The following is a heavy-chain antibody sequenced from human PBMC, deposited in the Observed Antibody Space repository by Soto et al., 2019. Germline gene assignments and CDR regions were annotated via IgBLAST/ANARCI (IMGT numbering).Heavy chain of an antibody. CDR2: INPNSGGT. V-gene: IGHV1-2*02. J-gene: IGHJ3*02. D-gene: IGHD6-6*01. Sequence: AASVKVSCKASGYTFTGYYIHWVRQAPGQGLEWMGWINPNSGGTNYAQKFQGKVTMTRDTSISTAYMELSRLRSDDTALYYCARRAFGSSRSFDIWGQGTMVTVS. CDR1: GYTFTGYY. CDR3: ARRAFGSSRSFDI.